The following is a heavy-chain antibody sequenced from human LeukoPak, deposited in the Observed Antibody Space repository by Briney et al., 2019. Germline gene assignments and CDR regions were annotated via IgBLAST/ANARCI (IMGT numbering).Heavy chain of an antibody. CDR3: ARGPRGGWYPRYYNYGMDV. J-gene: IGHJ6*02. Sequence: GGSLRLSCAASGFTFSSYGMHWVRQAPGKGLEWVAFIRYDGSNKYYADSVKGRFTISRDNAKSSLYLQMNSLRDEDTAVYYCARGPRGGWYPRYYNYGMDVWGQGTTVTVSS. CDR1: GFTFSSYG. V-gene: IGHV3-30*02. CDR2: IRYDGSNK. D-gene: IGHD6-19*01.